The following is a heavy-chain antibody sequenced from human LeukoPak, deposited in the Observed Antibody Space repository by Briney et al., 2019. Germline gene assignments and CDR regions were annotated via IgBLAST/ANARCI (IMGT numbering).Heavy chain of an antibody. CDR3: AKDSSFGDCSSTSCTFDY. D-gene: IGHD2-2*01. V-gene: IGHV3-30*02. CDR1: GFTFSSYG. CDR2: IWYGGSNK. J-gene: IGHJ4*02. Sequence: GGSLRLSCAASGFTFSSYGMHWVRQAPGKGLEWVAVIWYGGSNKYYADSVKGRFTISRDNSKNTLYLQMNSLRAEDTAVYYCAKDSSFGDCSSTSCTFDYWGQGTLVTVSS.